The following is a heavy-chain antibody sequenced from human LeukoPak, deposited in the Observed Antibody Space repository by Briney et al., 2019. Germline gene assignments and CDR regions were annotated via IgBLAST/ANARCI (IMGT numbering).Heavy chain of an antibody. J-gene: IGHJ2*01. CDR3: APRRMVAIFRYWYFAL. V-gene: IGHV1-8*01. CDR1: GYTFTSYD. D-gene: IGHD5-12*01. Sequence: ASVKVSCKASGYTFTSYDINWVRQATGQGLEWMGWMNPNSGNTGYAQKFQGRVTMTRNTSISTAYMELSSLRSEDTAVYYCAPRRMVAIFRYWYFALWGRGTLVTVSS. CDR2: MNPNSGNT.